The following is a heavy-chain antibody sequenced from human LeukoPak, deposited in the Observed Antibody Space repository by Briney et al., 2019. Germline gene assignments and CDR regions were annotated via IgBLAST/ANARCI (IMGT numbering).Heavy chain of an antibody. V-gene: IGHV3-66*01. Sequence: PGGSLRLSCAASGFTVSSNYMNWVRQAPGKGLEWVSVIYSGGSTYYADSVKGRFTISRDNSKNTLYLQMNSLRAEDTAVYYCARDPSGWYFVDYWGQGTLVTVSS. CDR3: ARDPSGWYFVDY. D-gene: IGHD6-19*01. CDR2: IYSGGST. J-gene: IGHJ4*02. CDR1: GFTVSSNY.